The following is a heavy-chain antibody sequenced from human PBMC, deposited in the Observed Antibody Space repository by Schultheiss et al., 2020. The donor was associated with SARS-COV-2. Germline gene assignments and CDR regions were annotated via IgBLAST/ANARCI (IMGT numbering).Heavy chain of an antibody. Sequence: SETLSLTCTVSGGSISSGSYYWSWIRQPAGKGLEWIGRIYTSGSTNYNPSLKSRVTISVDTSKNQFSLKLSSVTAADTAVYYCARARRALDYWGQGTLVTVSS. CDR1: GGSISSGSYY. CDR2: IYTSGST. J-gene: IGHJ4*02. CDR3: ARARRALDY. V-gene: IGHV4-61*02.